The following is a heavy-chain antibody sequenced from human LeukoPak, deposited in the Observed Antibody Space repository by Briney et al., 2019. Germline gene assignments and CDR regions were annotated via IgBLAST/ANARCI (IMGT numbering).Heavy chain of an antibody. D-gene: IGHD2-2*02. Sequence: SVKVSCKASGGTFSSYAISWVRQAPGQGLEWMGGIIPIFGTANYAQKFQGRVTITTDESTSTAYMELSSLRSEDTAVYYCARSSDIVVVPAAISHYYYYMDVWGKGTTVTVSS. V-gene: IGHV1-69*05. CDR3: ARSSDIVVVPAAISHYYYYMDV. CDR2: IIPIFGTA. CDR1: GGTFSSYA. J-gene: IGHJ6*03.